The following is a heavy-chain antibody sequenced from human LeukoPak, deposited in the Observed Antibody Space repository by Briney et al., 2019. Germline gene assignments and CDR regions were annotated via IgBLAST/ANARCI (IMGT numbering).Heavy chain of an antibody. V-gene: IGHV3-23*01. Sequence: GGSLRLSCAASGFTLNTYAMSWVRQAPGKGLEWVSATSGSGASTYYVDAVKGRFTISRDNSKNTLYLQMNSLRAEDTAVYYCAKEGYFDWLFPNLWHFDYWGQGTLVTVSS. CDR2: TSGSGAST. D-gene: IGHD3-9*01. CDR3: AKEGYFDWLFPNLWHFDY. J-gene: IGHJ4*02. CDR1: GFTLNTYA.